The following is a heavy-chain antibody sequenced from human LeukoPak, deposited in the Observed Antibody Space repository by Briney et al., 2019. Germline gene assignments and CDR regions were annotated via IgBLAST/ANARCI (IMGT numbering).Heavy chain of an antibody. CDR1: GGSFSGYY. CDR3: ASAGLAYDFWSGYPFY. CDR2: INHSGST. Sequence: SETLSLTCAVYGGSFSGYYWSWIRQPPGKGLEWIGEINHSGSTNYNPSLKSRVTISADMSKSQFSLKVSSVTAADTAVYYCASAGLAYDFWSGYPFYWGQGTLVTVSS. J-gene: IGHJ4*02. V-gene: IGHV4-34*01. D-gene: IGHD3-3*01.